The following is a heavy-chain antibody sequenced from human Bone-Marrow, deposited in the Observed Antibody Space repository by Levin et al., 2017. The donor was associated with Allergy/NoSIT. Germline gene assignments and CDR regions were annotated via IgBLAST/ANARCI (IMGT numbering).Heavy chain of an antibody. D-gene: IGHD5-18*01. J-gene: IGHJ4*02. CDR1: GFTFSTYA. CDR3: AKEVGGYSFGFVYYFDD. Sequence: SCTTSGFTFSTYAMHWVRQAPGKGLEWVAVTSYDGSSEYYADSVKGRFTISRDNSKNTVYLQMNSLRADDTAVYYCAKEVGGYSFGFVYYFDDWGQGTLVTVSS. V-gene: IGHV3-30-3*02. CDR2: TSYDGSSE.